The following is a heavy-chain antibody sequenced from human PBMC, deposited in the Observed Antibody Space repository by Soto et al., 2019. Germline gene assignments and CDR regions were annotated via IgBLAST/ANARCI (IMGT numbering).Heavy chain of an antibody. D-gene: IGHD4-17*01. J-gene: IGHJ2*01. CDR3: ARGRLRWSLYWYFDL. V-gene: IGHV4-34*01. CDR2: INHSGST. CDR1: GGSFSGYY. Sequence: SETLSLTCAVYGGSFSGYYWSWIRQPPGKGLEWIGEINHSGSTNYNPSLKSRVTIPVDTSKNQFSLKLSSVTAADTAVYYCARGRLRWSLYWYFDLWGRGTLVTVSS.